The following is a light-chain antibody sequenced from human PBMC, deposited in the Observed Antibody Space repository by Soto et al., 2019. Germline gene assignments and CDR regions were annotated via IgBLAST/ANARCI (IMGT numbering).Light chain of an antibody. CDR3: QHYNSYSEA. Sequence: DIHMTQSPSSVSASVGDRVTITCRASQDIRSWLAWYQQKPGKAPNLLIYAASTLRSGVPSRFSGSGSGTDFTLTISSLQPDDFATYYCQHYNSYSEAFGQGTKVDIK. J-gene: IGKJ1*01. CDR1: QDIRSW. CDR2: AAS. V-gene: IGKV1D-16*01.